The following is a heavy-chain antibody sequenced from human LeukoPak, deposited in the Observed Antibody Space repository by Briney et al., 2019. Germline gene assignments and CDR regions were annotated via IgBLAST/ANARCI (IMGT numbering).Heavy chain of an antibody. J-gene: IGHJ4*02. Sequence: PGESLKISCKGSGYSFTSYWIGWVRQVPGKGLEWMGIIYPGDSDTRYSPSFQGQVTISADKSISTAYLQWSSLKASDTAMYYCARLTNYDFWSGYYISNWGQGTLVTVSS. CDR1: GYSFTSYW. CDR2: IYPGDSDT. V-gene: IGHV5-51*01. CDR3: ARLTNYDFWSGYYISN. D-gene: IGHD3-3*01.